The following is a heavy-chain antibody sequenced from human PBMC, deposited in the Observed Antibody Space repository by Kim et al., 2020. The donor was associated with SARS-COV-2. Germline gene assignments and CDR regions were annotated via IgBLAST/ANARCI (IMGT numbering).Heavy chain of an antibody. Sequence: SETLSLTCAVYGGSFSGYYWSWIRQPPGKGLEWIGEINHSGSTNYNPSLKSRVTISVDTSKNQFSLKLSSVTAADTAVYYCASRGFRGGYYPRVSYYGMDVWGQGTTVTVSS. J-gene: IGHJ6*02. CDR1: GGSFSGYY. D-gene: IGHD3-22*01. CDR2: INHSGST. V-gene: IGHV4-34*01. CDR3: ASRGFRGGYYPRVSYYGMDV.